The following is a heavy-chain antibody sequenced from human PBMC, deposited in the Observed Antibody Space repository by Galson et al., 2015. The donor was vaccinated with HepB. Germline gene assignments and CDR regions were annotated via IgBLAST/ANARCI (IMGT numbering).Heavy chain of an antibody. Sequence: SLRLSCAASGFTFSAHVMYWVRQAPGRGLESVAGISSDGISTYYAESVNGRFTISRGTVKNTLSLQLSSLRVEDTAVYYCVQTGLPDSWGQGTLVTVSS. D-gene: IGHD1-1*01. CDR1: GFTFSAHV. V-gene: IGHV3-64D*06. CDR3: VQTGLPDS. CDR2: ISSDGIST. J-gene: IGHJ4*02.